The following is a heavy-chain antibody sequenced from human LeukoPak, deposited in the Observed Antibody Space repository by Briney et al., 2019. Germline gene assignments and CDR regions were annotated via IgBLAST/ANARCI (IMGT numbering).Heavy chain of an antibody. CDR1: GFSFSSYG. J-gene: IGHJ4*02. D-gene: IGHD4-11*01. CDR2: ISNDGSIT. V-gene: IGHV3-30*18. CDR3: AKSKSPYPMDYIFDF. Sequence: GRSLRLSCAASGFSFSSYGMHWVRQAPGKGLEWVAVISNDGSITKYGDSVKGRFTISRDNSKNTLYVQMNSLRTDDAAVYYCAKSKSPYPMDYIFDFWGQGTLVTVSS.